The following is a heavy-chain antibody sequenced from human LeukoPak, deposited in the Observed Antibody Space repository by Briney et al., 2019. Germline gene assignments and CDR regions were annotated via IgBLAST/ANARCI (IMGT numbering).Heavy chain of an antibody. V-gene: IGHV4-38-2*01. D-gene: IGHD6-19*01. CDR3: ATKLMAGYSSGWYDYCYMDV. Sequence: SQTLSLTCAVSGYSISSGYYWGWIRQPPGKGLEWIGSIYHSGSTYYNPSLKSRVTISVDTSKNQFSLKLSSVTAADTAVYYCATKLMAGYSSGWYDYCYMDVWGKGTTVTVSS. CDR2: IYHSGST. J-gene: IGHJ6*03. CDR1: GYSISSGYY.